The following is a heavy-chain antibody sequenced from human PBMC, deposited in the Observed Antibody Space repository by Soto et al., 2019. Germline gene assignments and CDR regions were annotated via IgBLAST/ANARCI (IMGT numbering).Heavy chain of an antibody. D-gene: IGHD6-13*01. Sequence: PGGSLRLSCAASGFTFSDYYMSWIRQVPGKGLEWVVYISGTSDSIPYADSVKGRFTISRDNAKNSLYLQMNSLRAEDTAVYYCARFGVVTAAGTSDYWGQGTLVTVSS. CDR3: ARFGVVTAAGTSDY. J-gene: IGHJ4*02. V-gene: IGHV3-11*06. CDR1: GFTFSDYY. CDR2: ISGTSDSI.